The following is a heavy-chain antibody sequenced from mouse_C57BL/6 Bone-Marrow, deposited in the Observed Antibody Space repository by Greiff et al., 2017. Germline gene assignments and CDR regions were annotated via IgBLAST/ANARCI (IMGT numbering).Heavy chain of an antibody. Sequence: VQLQQPGAELVKPGASVKVSCKASGYTFTSYWMHWVKQRPGQGLEWIGRIHPSDSDTNYNQKFKGKATLTVDKSSSTAYMQLSSLTSEDSAVYYCAIYGIYYDYDGDYYAMDFGGQGTAVTVSA. CDR2: IHPSDSDT. D-gene: IGHD2-4*01. CDR1: GYTFTSYW. J-gene: IGHJ4*01. CDR3: AIYGIYYDYDGDYYAMDF. V-gene: IGHV1-74*01.